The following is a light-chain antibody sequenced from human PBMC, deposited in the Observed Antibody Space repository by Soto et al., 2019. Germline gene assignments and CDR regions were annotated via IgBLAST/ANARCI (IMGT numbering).Light chain of an antibody. V-gene: IGKV3-15*01. CDR1: QSVSNN. J-gene: IGKJ2*01. CDR2: GDS. CDR3: HQYNHWPPLYS. Sequence: EVVLTQSPGTLSMSPGERATLSCRASQSVSNNLAWYQQKPGQAPRLLIYGDSTRATGVPARFSGSGSGTEFTRTITGLQSEDIAIYYCHQYNHWPPLYSFGQGTRLEIK.